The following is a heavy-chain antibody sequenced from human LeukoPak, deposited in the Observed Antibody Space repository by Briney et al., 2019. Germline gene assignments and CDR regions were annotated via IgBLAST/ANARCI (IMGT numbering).Heavy chain of an antibody. J-gene: IGHJ4*02. V-gene: IGHV3-7*05. CDR2: IKQDGSEK. D-gene: IGHD5-24*01. Sequence: GGSLRLSCAASGFTFSSVWMSWVRQAPGKGLEWVANIKQDGSEKYYVDSVKGRFTISRDNAKNSLYLQMNSLRAEDTAVYYCARIARGGWLQESYWGQGTLVTVSS. CDR1: GFTFSSVW. CDR3: ARIARGGWLQESY.